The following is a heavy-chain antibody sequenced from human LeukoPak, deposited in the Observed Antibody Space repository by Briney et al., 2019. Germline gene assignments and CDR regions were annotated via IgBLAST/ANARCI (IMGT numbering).Heavy chain of an antibody. CDR2: IYSSGNT. V-gene: IGHV3-66*02. Sequence: GRSLRLSCAASGFAFSSYGMNWVRQAPGKGLEWVSVIYSSGNTYYADSVKGRFTISRDNSRNRLNLQMNSLRSEDTAIYYCARGGGYYGIDYWGQGTLVTVSS. D-gene: IGHD1-26*01. J-gene: IGHJ4*02. CDR3: ARGGGYYGIDY. CDR1: GFAFSSYG.